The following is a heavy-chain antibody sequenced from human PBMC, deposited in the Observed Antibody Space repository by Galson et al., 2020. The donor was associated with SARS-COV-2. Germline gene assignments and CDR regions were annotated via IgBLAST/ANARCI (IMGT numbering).Heavy chain of an antibody. CDR1: GFTFSSYA. CDR2: ISYDGNNK. D-gene: IGHD2-8*02. Sequence: TGGSLRLSCAASGFTFSSYAIHWVRQAPGKGLEWVAVISYDGNNKYYTDSVKGRFTISRDNSRSTLYLQMNSLRAEDTAVYYCARALGLVEMATADALDIWGQGTVVTVSS. J-gene: IGHJ3*02. V-gene: IGHV3-30-3*01. CDR3: ARALGLVEMATADALDI.